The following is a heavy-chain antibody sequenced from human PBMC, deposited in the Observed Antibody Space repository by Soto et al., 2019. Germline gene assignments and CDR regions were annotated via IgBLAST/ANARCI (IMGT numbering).Heavy chain of an antibody. J-gene: IGHJ4*02. D-gene: IGHD4-17*01. V-gene: IGHV4-59*08. CDR2: IYDSGRT. Sequence: QVQLQESGPGLVKPSETLSLTCTVSGGSISSYYWSWIRQPPGKGREWIGYIYDSGRTNYHPSLKSRVTISVDTSKNQFSLTLSSVTAADTAVYFCARRYGGSFDFWGQGTLVTVSS. CDR1: GGSISSYY. CDR3: ARRYGGSFDF.